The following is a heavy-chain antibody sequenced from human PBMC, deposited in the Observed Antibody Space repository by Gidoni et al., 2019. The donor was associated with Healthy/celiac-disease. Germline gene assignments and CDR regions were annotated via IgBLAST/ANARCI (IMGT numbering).Heavy chain of an antibody. V-gene: IGHV4-4*07. D-gene: IGHD5-12*01. CDR3: ARDGGPGGYDSPWTLNWFDP. J-gene: IGHJ5*02. CDR2: IYTSGST. CDR1: GGSISSYY. Sequence: QVQLQESGPGLVKPSETLSLTCPVSGGSISSYYWSWIRQPAGKGLEWIGRIYTSGSTNYNPSLKSRVTVSVDTSKNQFSLKLSSVTAADTAVYYCARDGGPGGYDSPWTLNWFDPWGQGTLVIVSS.